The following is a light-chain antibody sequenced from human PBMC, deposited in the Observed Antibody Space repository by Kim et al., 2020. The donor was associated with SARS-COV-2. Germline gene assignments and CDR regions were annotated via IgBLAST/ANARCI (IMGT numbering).Light chain of an antibody. CDR2: DGY. CDR1: QSISSW. J-gene: IGKJ1*01. V-gene: IGKV1-5*01. CDR3: QQYNSSPWT. Sequence: ASVGDRVTITCRGSQSISSWLAWYQQKTGKAPKRLIYDGYSLESGVPSRFSGSGSGTEFTLTISSLQPDDFATYYCQQYNSSPWTFGQGTKVDIK.